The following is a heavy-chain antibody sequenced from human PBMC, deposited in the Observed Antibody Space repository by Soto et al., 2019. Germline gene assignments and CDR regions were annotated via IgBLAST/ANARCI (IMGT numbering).Heavy chain of an antibody. Sequence: QVQLVQSGPEVKKPGASVKVSCKASGYTFTSYGISWVRQAPGQGLELMGWISAYNGNTKYEEEFQGRVTMTTDTSTSTAYMELTGLRSDDTAVYYCAIDHVGRRWYLDSWGQGTLVTVSS. CDR1: GYTFTSYG. CDR3: AIDHVGRRWYLDS. V-gene: IGHV1-18*04. D-gene: IGHD1-1*01. J-gene: IGHJ4*02. CDR2: ISAYNGNT.